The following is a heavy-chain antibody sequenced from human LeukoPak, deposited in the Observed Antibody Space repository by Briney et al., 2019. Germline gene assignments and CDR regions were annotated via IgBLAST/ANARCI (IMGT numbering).Heavy chain of an antibody. V-gene: IGHV4-61*08. D-gene: IGHD4-17*01. CDR3: ARSDTTVTTTFDY. CDR2: IYYSGST. Sequence: PSETLSLTCAVSGGSISSGGHSWSWIRQPPGKGLEWIGYIYYSGSTNYNPSLKSRVTISVDTSKNQFSLKLRSVTAADTAVYYCARSDTTVTTTFDYWGQGTLVTVSS. J-gene: IGHJ4*02. CDR1: GGSISSGGHS.